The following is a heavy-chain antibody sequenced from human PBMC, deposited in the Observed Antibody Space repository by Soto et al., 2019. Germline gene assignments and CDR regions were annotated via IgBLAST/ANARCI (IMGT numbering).Heavy chain of an antibody. Sequence: GESLKISCQGSGYSFTSYWIHWVRQMPGKGLEWMGRIDPSDSYTNYSPSFQGHVTISADKSISTAYLQWSSLKASDTAMYYCARHPPGRRIQSEGAFDIWVQGTMVTVSS. CDR2: IDPSDSYT. V-gene: IGHV5-10-1*01. J-gene: IGHJ3*02. CDR1: GYSFTSYW. CDR3: ARHPPGRRIQSEGAFDI. D-gene: IGHD5-18*01.